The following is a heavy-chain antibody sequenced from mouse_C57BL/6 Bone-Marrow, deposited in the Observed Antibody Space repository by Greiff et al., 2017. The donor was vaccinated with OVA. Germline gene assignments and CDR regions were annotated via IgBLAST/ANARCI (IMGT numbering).Heavy chain of an antibody. V-gene: IGHV5-17*01. J-gene: IGHJ2*01. CDR3: ARTRTSGLYFDY. Sequence: EVKVEESGGGLVKPGGSLKLSCAASGFTFSDYGMHWVRQAPEKGLEWVAYISSGSSTIYYADTVKGRFTISRDNAKNTLFLQMTSLRSEDTAMYYCARTRTSGLYFDYWGQGTTLTVSS. CDR1: GFTFSDYG. CDR2: ISSGSSTI.